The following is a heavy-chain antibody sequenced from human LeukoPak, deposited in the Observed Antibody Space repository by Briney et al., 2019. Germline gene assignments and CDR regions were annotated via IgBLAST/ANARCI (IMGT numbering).Heavy chain of an antibody. J-gene: IGHJ3*02. CDR1: GFTFSSYG. CDR2: IWYDGSNK. V-gene: IGHV3-30*02. Sequence: GGSLRLSSAASGFTFSSYGMHWVRQAPGKGLEWVAVIWYDGSNKYYADSVKGRFTISRDNSQNTLYLQMNSLRLEDTAVYYCAKESDAFDIWGQGTMVTVSS. CDR3: AKESDAFDI.